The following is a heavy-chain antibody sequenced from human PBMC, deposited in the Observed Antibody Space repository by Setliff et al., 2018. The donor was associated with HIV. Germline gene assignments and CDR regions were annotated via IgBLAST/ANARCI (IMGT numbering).Heavy chain of an antibody. V-gene: IGHV3-30*03. Sequence: GGSLRLSCAASGFTFSNYVINWVRQAPGKGLEWVAVISYDGSNKYYADSVKGRFTIFRDNAKNSVFLQMNSLRAEDTGVYYCATQTGFYNSHWYDYWGQGTMVTVSS. D-gene: IGHD6-13*01. CDR1: GFTFSNYV. CDR2: ISYDGSNK. CDR3: ATQTGFYNSHWYDY. J-gene: IGHJ4*02.